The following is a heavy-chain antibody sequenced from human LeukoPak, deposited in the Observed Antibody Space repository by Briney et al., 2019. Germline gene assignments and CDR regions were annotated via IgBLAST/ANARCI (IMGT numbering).Heavy chain of an antibody. CDR1: GFTFSSYG. V-gene: IGHV3-30*03. Sequence: GRSLRLSCAASGFTFSSYGMHWVRQAPGKGLEWVAVISYDGSNKYYADSVKGRFTISRDNSKNTLYLQMNSLRAEDTAVYYCARRNYDSGSYYSDYWGQGTLVTVSS. CDR3: ARRNYDSGSYYSDY. J-gene: IGHJ4*02. CDR2: ISYDGSNK. D-gene: IGHD3-10*01.